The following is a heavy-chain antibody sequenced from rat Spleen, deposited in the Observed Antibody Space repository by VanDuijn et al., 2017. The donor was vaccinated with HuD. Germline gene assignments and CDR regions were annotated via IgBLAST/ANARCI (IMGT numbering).Heavy chain of an antibody. D-gene: IGHD1-6*01. Sequence: EVQLVESGGGLVQPGRSLKLSCAASGFTFSNYGMAWVRQAPTKGLEWVASISTGGGNTYYRDSVKGRFTISRDNAKNTLYLQMDSLRSEDTATYYCARSFMYTTVFAYWGQGTLVTVSS. CDR1: GFTFSNYG. CDR2: ISTGGGNT. J-gene: IGHJ3*01. V-gene: IGHV5S13*01. CDR3: ARSFMYTTVFAY.